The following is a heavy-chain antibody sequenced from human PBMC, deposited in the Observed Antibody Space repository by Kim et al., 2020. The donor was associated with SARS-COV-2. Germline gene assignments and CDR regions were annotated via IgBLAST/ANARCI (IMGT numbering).Heavy chain of an antibody. CDR1: GFTFSDYY. J-gene: IGHJ4*02. D-gene: IGHD6-13*01. Sequence: GGSLRLSCAASGFTFSDYYMSWIRQAPGKGLEWVSYITGSNTYTNYADSVKGRFTVSRDNAKNSLYLQMNSLRAEDTAMYYCAREGYSSRSFDFWGQGTLVTVSS. V-gene: IGHV3-11*05. CDR2: ITGSNTYT. CDR3: AREGYSSRSFDF.